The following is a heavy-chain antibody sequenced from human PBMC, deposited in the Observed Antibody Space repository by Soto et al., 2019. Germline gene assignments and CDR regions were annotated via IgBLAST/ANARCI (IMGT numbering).Heavy chain of an antibody. CDR1: GFTFNSYG. D-gene: IGHD2-8*01. CDR2: ISYDGTTD. Sequence: GGSLRLSCAASGFTFNSYGMNWVRRAPGKGLEWVAVISYDGTTDYYADSVKGRFTISRDNSKNTVYLQMNSLRAEDTAIYYCACGRGYCTRDNSCSHFDYFQHWGQGTLVTVSS. CDR3: ACGRGYCTRDNSCSHFDYFQH. V-gene: IGHV3-30*03. J-gene: IGHJ1*01.